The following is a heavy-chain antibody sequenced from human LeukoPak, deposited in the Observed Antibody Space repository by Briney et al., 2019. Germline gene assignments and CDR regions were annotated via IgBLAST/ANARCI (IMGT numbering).Heavy chain of an antibody. CDR3: ARMGPSCSWYEEYYYYYMDV. J-gene: IGHJ6*03. CDR2: IYYSGST. V-gene: IGHV4-39*01. CDR1: GGSISSSSYY. D-gene: IGHD6-13*01. Sequence: SETLSLTCTVSGGSISSSSYYWGWIRQPPGKGLEWIGSIYYSGSTYYNPSLKSRVTISVDTSKNQFSLKLSSVTAADTAVYYCARMGPSCSWYEEYYYYYMDVWGKGTTVTISS.